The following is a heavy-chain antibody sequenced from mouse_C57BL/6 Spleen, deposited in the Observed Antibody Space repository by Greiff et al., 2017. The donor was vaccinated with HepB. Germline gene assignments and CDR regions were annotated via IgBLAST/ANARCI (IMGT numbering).Heavy chain of an antibody. Sequence: QVQLQQSGPELVKPGASVKISCKASGYAFSSSWMNWVKQRPGKGLEWIGRIYPGDGDTNYNGKFKGKATLTADKSSSTAYMQLSSLTSEDSAVYFCARPLTGKGYFDVWGTGTTVTVSS. V-gene: IGHV1-82*01. CDR2: IYPGDGDT. CDR1: GYAFSSSW. D-gene: IGHD4-1*01. CDR3: ARPLTGKGYFDV. J-gene: IGHJ1*03.